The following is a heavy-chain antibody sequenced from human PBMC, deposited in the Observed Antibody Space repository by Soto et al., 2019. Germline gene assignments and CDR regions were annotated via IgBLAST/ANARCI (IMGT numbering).Heavy chain of an antibody. V-gene: IGHV3-23*01. CDR2: ISGSGGST. Sequence: EVQLLESGGGLVQPGGSLRLSCAASGFTFSSYAMSWVRQAPGKGLEWVSAISGSGGSTYYADSVKGRFTISRDNSMNTLYLQMNSLRAEDTAVYYCAKARHDYGGNPGPLGYWGQGTLVTVSS. J-gene: IGHJ4*02. CDR3: AKARHDYGGNPGPLGY. D-gene: IGHD4-17*01. CDR1: GFTFSSYA.